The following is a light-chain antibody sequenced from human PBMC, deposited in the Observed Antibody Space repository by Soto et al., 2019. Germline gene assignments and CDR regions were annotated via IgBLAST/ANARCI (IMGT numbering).Light chain of an antibody. CDR1: NIGSKS. V-gene: IGLV3-21*04. Sequence: SYELTQPPSVSVAPGKTARITCGGNNIGSKSVHWYQQKPGQAPVLVIYYDSDRPSGIPERFSGSNSGNTATLTISRVDAGDEADYYCQVWDSSSDHPGVFGGGTQLTVL. J-gene: IGLJ2*01. CDR2: YDS. CDR3: QVWDSSSDHPGV.